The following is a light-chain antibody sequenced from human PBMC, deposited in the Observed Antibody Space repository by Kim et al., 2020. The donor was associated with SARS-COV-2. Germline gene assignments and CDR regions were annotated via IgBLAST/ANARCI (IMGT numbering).Light chain of an antibody. CDR3: QHRYNWPPGS. CDR2: DAS. CDR1: QSVSDF. Sequence: LSPGERATLSCRASQSVSDFLAWYQQKPGQAPRLLIYDASNRATGIPARFRGSGSGTDFTLTITSLEPEDFAVYFCQHRYNWPPGSFGQGTKLEI. J-gene: IGKJ2*04. V-gene: IGKV3-11*01.